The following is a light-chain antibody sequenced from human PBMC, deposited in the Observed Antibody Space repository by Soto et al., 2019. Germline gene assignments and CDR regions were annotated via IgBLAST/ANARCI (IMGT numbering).Light chain of an antibody. CDR1: QNIGTS. V-gene: IGKV1-33*01. J-gene: IGKJ5*01. CDR3: QQYDNLPIT. Sequence: DIQMTQSPSSLSVSVGDRVTITCRASQNIGTSLNWYQQKPGKAPNLLIYDTSVLETGVPSRFSGSGSGTDFTFTISSLQPEDIATYYCQQYDNLPITFGQGTRLEIK. CDR2: DTS.